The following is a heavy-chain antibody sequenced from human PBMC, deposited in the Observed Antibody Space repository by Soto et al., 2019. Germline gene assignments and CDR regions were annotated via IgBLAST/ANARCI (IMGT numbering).Heavy chain of an antibody. Sequence: QVQLQESGPGLVKPSQTLSLTCTVSGGSISSGDYYWSWIRQPPGKGLEWIGYIYYSGSTYYNPSLKSLVTISVDASKNQFSLKLSSVTAADTAVYYCARDPAYDSSGYYFLGAFDIWGQETMVTVSS. V-gene: IGHV4-30-4*01. CDR2: IYYSGST. J-gene: IGHJ3*02. D-gene: IGHD3-22*01. CDR1: GGSISSGDYY. CDR3: ARDPAYDSSGYYFLGAFDI.